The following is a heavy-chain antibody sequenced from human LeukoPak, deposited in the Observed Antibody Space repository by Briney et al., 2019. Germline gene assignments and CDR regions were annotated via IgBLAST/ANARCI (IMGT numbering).Heavy chain of an antibody. V-gene: IGHV4-38-2*02. CDR2: IYHSGST. CDR3: ARERVLDY. J-gene: IGHJ4*02. Sequence: SETLSLTCTVSGYSISSGYYWGWIRQPPGKGLEWIGSIYHSGSTYYNPSLKSRVTISVDTSKNQFSLKLSSVTAADTAVYYCARERVLDYWGQGTLVTVSS. CDR1: GYSISSGYY. D-gene: IGHD1-1*01.